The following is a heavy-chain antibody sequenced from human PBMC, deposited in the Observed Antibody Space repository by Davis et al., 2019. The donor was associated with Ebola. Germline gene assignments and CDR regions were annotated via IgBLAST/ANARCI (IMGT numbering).Heavy chain of an antibody. CDR1: GYSYTSYW. D-gene: IGHD3-10*01. CDR3: ARGPRKGTRFDY. J-gene: IGHJ4*02. CDR2: VYPGDSDT. V-gene: IGHV5-51*01. Sequence: GGSLRLSCQGSGYSYTSYWIGWVRQMPRKGLDRMGIVYPGDSDTRYNPYFQGQVIISADKSISTAYLQWNSLKASDTAMYYCARGPRKGTRFDYWGQGALVTVSS.